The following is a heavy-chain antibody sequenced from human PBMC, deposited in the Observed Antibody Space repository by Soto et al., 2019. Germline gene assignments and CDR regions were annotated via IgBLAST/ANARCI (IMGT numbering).Heavy chain of an antibody. J-gene: IGHJ4*02. V-gene: IGHV1-69*01. Sequence: QVHLVQSGAEVKKPGSSVKVSCKASGGTFSSDAIIWVRQAPGRGLEWMGGIIPISATTNYAQQFQGRVTITADESTSTVYMELSSLRSEDTAVDSCARDAGDMVRGVMGFFDYWGQGTLVTVSS. CDR3: ARDAGDMVRGVMGFFDY. D-gene: IGHD3-10*01. CDR1: GGTFSSDA. CDR2: IIPISATT.